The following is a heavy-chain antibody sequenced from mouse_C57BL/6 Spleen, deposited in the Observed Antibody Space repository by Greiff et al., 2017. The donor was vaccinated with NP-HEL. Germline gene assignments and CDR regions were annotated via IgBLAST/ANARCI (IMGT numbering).Heavy chain of an antibody. J-gene: IGHJ2*01. D-gene: IGHD2-1*01. CDR1: GYTFTDYY. Sequence: QVQLQQSGAELVKPGASVKLSCKASGYTFTDYYINWVKQRPGQGLEWIARIYPGSGNTYYNEKFKGKATLTAEKSSSTAYMQLSSLTSEDSAVYFCARMVLGYFDYWGQGTTLTVSS. CDR2: IYPGSGNT. CDR3: ARMVLGYFDY. V-gene: IGHV1-76*01.